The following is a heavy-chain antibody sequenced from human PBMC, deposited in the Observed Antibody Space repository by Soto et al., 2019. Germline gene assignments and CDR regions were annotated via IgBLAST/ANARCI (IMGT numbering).Heavy chain of an antibody. CDR3: ARDPVGGHDYGGNSSNWFDP. J-gene: IGHJ5*02. Sequence: GSLRLSCAASGFTFSSYAMHWVRQAPGKGLEWVAVISYDGSNKYYADSVKGRFTISRDNSKNTLYLQMNSLRAEDTAVYYCARDPVGGHDYGGNSSNWFDPWGQGTLVTVSS. V-gene: IGHV3-30-3*01. CDR1: GFTFSSYA. D-gene: IGHD4-17*01. CDR2: ISYDGSNK.